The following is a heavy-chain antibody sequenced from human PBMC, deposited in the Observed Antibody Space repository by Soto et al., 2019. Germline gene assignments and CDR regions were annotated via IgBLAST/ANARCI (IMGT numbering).Heavy chain of an antibody. J-gene: IGHJ6*02. CDR1: GFTFSSYS. CDR2: ISSSSSYI. D-gene: IGHD3-3*01. V-gene: IGHV3-21*01. Sequence: PGGSLRLSCAASGFTFSSYSMNWVRQAPGKGLEWVSSISSSSSYIYYADSVKGRFTISRDNAKNSLYLQMNSLRAGDTAVYYCARDITIFGVVIITYGMDVWGQGTTVTVSS. CDR3: ARDITIFGVVIITYGMDV.